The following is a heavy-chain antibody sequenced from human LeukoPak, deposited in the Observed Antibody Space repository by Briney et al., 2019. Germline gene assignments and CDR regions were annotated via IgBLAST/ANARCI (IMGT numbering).Heavy chain of an antibody. D-gene: IGHD5-12*01. CDR1: GFAFDMYS. CDR3: ARDRRYSGHDPWSGFDS. J-gene: IGHJ4*02. V-gene: IGHV3-21*06. Sequence: GGSLRLSCAASGFAFDMYSINWVRQAPGKGLEWVSTIGISGLTYYTDSVRGRFTISRDSPKNSIYLQMNSLRAEDTAVYYCARDRRYSGHDPWSGFDSWGQGTLVTVSS. CDR2: IGISGLT.